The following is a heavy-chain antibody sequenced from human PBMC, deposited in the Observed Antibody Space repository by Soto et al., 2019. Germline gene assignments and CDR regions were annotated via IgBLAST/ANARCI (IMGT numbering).Heavy chain of an antibody. V-gene: IGHV1-24*01. D-gene: IGHD3-22*01. CDR3: ATAGYYDSSGFTFDY. J-gene: IGHJ4*02. CDR1: GDPLTELS. Sequence: SVKVSWKVCGDPLTELSMHLLRRAPGKGLEWMGGFDPEDGETIYAQKFQGRVTMTEDTSTDTAYMELSSLRSEDTAVYYCATAGYYDSSGFTFDYWGQGTMVTVSS. CDR2: FDPEDGET.